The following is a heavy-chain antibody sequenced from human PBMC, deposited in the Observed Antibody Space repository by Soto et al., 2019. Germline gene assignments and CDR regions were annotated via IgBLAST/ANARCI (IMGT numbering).Heavy chain of an antibody. CDR3: ARRGGGDYDFWSGYYSYFDY. CDR2: ISAYNGNT. D-gene: IGHD3-3*01. Sequence: ASVKVSCKASGYTFTSYGISWVRQAPGQGLEWMGWISAYNGNTNYAQKLQGRVTMTTDTSTSTAYMELRSLRSDDTAVYYCARRGGGDYDFWSGYYSYFDYWGQGTLVTVSS. V-gene: IGHV1-18*01. CDR1: GYTFTSYG. J-gene: IGHJ4*02.